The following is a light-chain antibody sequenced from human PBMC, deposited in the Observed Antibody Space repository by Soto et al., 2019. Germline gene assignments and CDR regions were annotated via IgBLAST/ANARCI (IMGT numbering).Light chain of an antibody. CDR1: QSLLHSNGYNY. CDR3: MQTLQTPSYT. Sequence: EIVLTQSPLSLAVTPGEPASISCRSSQSLLHSNGYNYLDWYLQKPGQSPQLLIFLGSNRASGVPDRFSGSGSGTDFTLRISRVEAEDVGVFYCMQTLQTPSYTFGQGTKVDIK. V-gene: IGKV2-28*01. CDR2: LGS. J-gene: IGKJ2*01.